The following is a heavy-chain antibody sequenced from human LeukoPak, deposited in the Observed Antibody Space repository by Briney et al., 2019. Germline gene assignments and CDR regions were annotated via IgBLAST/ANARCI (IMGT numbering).Heavy chain of an antibody. V-gene: IGHV1-2*02. CDR3: ARSLLIVGANNWFDP. CDR2: INPNSGGT. CDR1: GYTFTGYY. Sequence: VASVTVSCKASGYTFTGYYMHWVRQAPGQGLEWMGWINPNSGGTNYAEKLKGRVTITRDTSISTAYMELSRLRSDDTAVYYCARSLLIVGANNWFDPWGQGTLVTVSS. J-gene: IGHJ5*02. D-gene: IGHD1-26*01.